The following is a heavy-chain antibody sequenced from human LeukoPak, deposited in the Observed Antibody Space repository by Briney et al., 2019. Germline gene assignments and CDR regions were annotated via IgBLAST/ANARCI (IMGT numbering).Heavy chain of an antibody. V-gene: IGHV3-48*04. Sequence: GGSLRLSCAASGFTFGSYTMNWVRLVPGKGLEWVSFISSRGDTIYYADSVKGRFTISRDNAKNSLYLQMSSLRVEDTAVYYCTRRPYSTSWYYFDYWGQGTLVTVSS. CDR1: GFTFGSYT. J-gene: IGHJ4*02. D-gene: IGHD6-13*01. CDR3: TRRPYSTSWYYFDY. CDR2: ISSRGDTI.